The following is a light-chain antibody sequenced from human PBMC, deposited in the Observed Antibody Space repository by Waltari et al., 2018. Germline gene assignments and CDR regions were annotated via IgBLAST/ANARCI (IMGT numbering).Light chain of an antibody. J-gene: IGKJ1*01. CDR1: QSHLHSNGNNY. CDR3: MQSLQALWT. V-gene: IGKV2-28*01. Sequence: EIVVTQSPLSLPVTPGEPASISCRSSQSHLHSNGNNYLDWYLQKPGQSPQLLIYLGSNRASGVPDRFSGSGSGTDFTLKISRVEAEDVGVYYCMQSLQALWTFGQGTKVEIK. CDR2: LGS.